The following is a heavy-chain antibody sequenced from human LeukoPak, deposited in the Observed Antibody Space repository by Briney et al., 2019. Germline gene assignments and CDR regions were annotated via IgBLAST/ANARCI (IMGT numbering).Heavy chain of an antibody. Sequence: GGSLRLSCAASGFTLSGSPIHWFRQVPGKGLVWVSRLNGDGSTTTYADSVQGRFIISRDNAKNTLYLQMNGLRVEDTAVYFCARGMDYYDNRGYTTDSWGQGTLVTVAS. J-gene: IGHJ4*02. D-gene: IGHD3-22*01. V-gene: IGHV3-74*01. CDR3: ARGMDYYDNRGYTTDS. CDR2: LNGDGSTT. CDR1: GFTLSGSP.